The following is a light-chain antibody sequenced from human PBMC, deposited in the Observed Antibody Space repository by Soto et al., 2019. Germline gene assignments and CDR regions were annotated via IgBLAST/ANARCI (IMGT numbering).Light chain of an antibody. CDR2: AAS. CDR3: QQYYSYPRT. V-gene: IGKV1-8*01. CDR1: QGISSY. Sequence: IQMTQYNSTLSGSVGDRVTITCGASQGISSYLAWYQQKPGKAPKLLIYAASTLQSGVPSRFSGSGSGTDFTLTISCLQSEDFATYYCQQYYSYPRTFGQVTKV. J-gene: IGKJ1*01.